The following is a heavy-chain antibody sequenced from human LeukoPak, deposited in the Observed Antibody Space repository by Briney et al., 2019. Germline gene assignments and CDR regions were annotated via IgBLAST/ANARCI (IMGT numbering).Heavy chain of an antibody. D-gene: IGHD3-22*01. J-gene: IGHJ4*02. CDR2: ISYDGSDK. V-gene: IGHV3-30*18. CDR1: GFTFSSYG. CDR3: AKGGYYYDSTGYHYAGGDY. Sequence: GGSLRLSCAASGFTFSSYGMHWVRQAPGKGLEWVAVISYDGSDKFYADSVKGRFTISRDNSKDTLYLQMNSPRREDTAVYYCAKGGYYYDSTGYHYAGGDYWGQGTLVTVSS.